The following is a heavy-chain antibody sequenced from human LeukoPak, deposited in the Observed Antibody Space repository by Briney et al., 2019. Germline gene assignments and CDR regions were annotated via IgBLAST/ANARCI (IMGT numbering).Heavy chain of an antibody. Sequence: ASVKVSCKASGYTFTSYAMNWVRQAPGQGLEWMGWINTNTGNPTYAQGFTGRFVFSLDTSVSTAYLQISSLKAEDTAVYYCARDKGSWYAEYFQHWGQGTLVTVSS. CDR1: GYTFTSYA. D-gene: IGHD6-13*01. CDR3: ARDKGSWYAEYFQH. V-gene: IGHV7-4-1*02. CDR2: INTNTGNP. J-gene: IGHJ1*01.